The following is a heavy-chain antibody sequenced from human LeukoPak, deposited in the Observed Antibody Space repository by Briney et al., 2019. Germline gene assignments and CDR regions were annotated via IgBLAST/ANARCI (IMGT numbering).Heavy chain of an antibody. J-gene: IGHJ6*03. Sequence: TGGSLRLSCAASGFTVSSNYMSWVRQAPGKGLEWVSVIYSGGSTYYADSVKGRFTISRDNSKNTLYLQMNSLRAEDTAVYYVSRPYFGFWGGYSGNSYYYMDVWGKGTPVTVSS. CDR3: SRPYFGFWGGYSGNSYYYMDV. CDR1: GFTVSSNY. CDR2: IYSGGST. V-gene: IGHV3-66*02. D-gene: IGHD3-3*01.